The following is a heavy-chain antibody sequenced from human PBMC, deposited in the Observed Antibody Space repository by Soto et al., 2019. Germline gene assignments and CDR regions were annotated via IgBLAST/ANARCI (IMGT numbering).Heavy chain of an antibody. J-gene: IGHJ6*02. CDR2: IIPIFGTA. D-gene: IGHD3-3*01. Sequence: ASVKVSCKASGGTFSSYAISWVRQAPGQGLELMGGIIPIFGTANYAQKLQGRVTITADESTSTAYMELSSLRSEDTAVYYCARDGTYDFWSGYYMYYGMEVWGQGTTVTVSS. V-gene: IGHV1-69*13. CDR3: ARDGTYDFWSGYYMYYGMEV. CDR1: GGTFSSYA.